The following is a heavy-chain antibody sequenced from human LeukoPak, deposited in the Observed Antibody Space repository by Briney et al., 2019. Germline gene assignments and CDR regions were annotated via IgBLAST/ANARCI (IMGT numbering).Heavy chain of an antibody. CDR1: GYSFSDYI. Sequence: GASVKVSCKASGYSFSDYILNWVRQAPGQGLEWMGWINTKTGNPTCAQDFTRRFVFSVDTSVSTAYLQISNLKTEDTAVYYCARDFQIGIAVDYNWFDPWGQGTLVTVSS. CDR3: ARDFQIGIAVDYNWFDP. J-gene: IGHJ5*02. D-gene: IGHD6-19*01. CDR2: INTKTGNP. V-gene: IGHV7-4-1*02.